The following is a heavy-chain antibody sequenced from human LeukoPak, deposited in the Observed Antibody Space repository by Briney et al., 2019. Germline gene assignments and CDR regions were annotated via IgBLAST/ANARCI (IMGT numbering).Heavy chain of an antibody. J-gene: IGHJ4*02. D-gene: IGHD3-10*01. Sequence: GGSLRLSCAASGFTFSSYWMHWVRQAPGKGLVWVSRINSDGSSTSYADSVKGRFTISRDNAKNTLYLQMNSLRAEDTAVYYCASYVSAHYGYDYWGQGTLVTVSS. CDR1: GFTFSSYW. V-gene: IGHV3-74*01. CDR2: INSDGSST. CDR3: ASYVSAHYGYDY.